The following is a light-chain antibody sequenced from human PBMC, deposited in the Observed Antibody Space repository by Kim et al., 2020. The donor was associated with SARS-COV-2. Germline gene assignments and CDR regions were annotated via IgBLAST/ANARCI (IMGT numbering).Light chain of an antibody. V-gene: IGKV1-9*01. CDR1: QGISTY. CDR3: QQLSSYPLT. CDR2: GAS. J-gene: IGKJ4*01. Sequence: SASVGDRVTITSRASQGISTYLAWYQQSPGRAPKLLIYGASTLQSGVPSRFSGSGSGTDFTLTIGSLQPDDVATYYCQQLSSYPLTFGGGTKVYIK.